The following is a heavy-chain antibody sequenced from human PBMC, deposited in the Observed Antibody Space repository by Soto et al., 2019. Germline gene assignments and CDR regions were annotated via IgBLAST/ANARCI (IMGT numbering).Heavy chain of an antibody. CDR2: ISYSGST. CDR3: ARADPDASVGY. Sequence: LSLTCTVSGGSMSSYYWTWLRQSPGRGLEWIGYISYSGSTYYNPSLKSRVTISADTSKNQFSLRMNSMIAADTAVYYCARADPDASVGYWGQGTLVTVSS. J-gene: IGHJ4*02. CDR1: GGSMSSYY. D-gene: IGHD2-15*01. V-gene: IGHV4-59*01.